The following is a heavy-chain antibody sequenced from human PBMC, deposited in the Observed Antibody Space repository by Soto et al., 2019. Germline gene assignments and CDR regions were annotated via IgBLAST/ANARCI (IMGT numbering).Heavy chain of an antibody. V-gene: IGHV3-11*01. CDR1: GFTFSAYY. CDR3: ARELVLGVGALSQ. Sequence: PGGSLRLSCAASGFTFSAYYMSWIRQAPGKGLEWVSYISDSGSLTHYGDSVKGRFTISRDNAKASLYLQMDSLRAEDTAIYYCARELVLGVGALSQWGQGTLVTVSS. CDR2: ISDSGSLT. J-gene: IGHJ4*02. D-gene: IGHD1-26*01.